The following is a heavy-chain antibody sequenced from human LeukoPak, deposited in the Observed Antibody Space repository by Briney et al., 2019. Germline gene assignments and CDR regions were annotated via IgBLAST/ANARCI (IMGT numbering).Heavy chain of an antibody. CDR2: MTSSGGGT. CDR1: GFTFSSYA. J-gene: IGHJ4*02. D-gene: IGHD3-10*01. Sequence: GGSLRLSCTASGFTFSSYAMNWVRQAPGKGLEWVSVMTSSGGGTDYADSVKGRFTISRDNFKNTLYLQMNSLRAEDTAVYYCAKAHYFGSGSFDHWGQGTLVTVSP. V-gene: IGHV3-23*01. CDR3: AKAHYFGSGSFDH.